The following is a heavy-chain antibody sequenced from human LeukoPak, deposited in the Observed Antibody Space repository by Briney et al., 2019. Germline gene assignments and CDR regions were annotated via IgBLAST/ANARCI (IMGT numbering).Heavy chain of an antibody. CDR1: GFTFSSYG. CDR2: ISYDGSNK. V-gene: IGHV3-30*18. D-gene: IGHD5-24*01. Sequence: GGSLRLSCAASGFTFSSYGMHWVRQAPGKGLEWVAVISYDGSNKYYADSVKGRFTISRDNSKNTLYLQMNSLRAEDTAVYYCAKDRRGYNSNFDYWGQGTLVTVSS. J-gene: IGHJ4*02. CDR3: AKDRRGYNSNFDY.